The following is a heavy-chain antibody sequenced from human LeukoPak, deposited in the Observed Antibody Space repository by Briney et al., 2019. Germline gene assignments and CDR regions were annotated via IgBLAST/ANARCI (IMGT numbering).Heavy chain of an antibody. CDR1: GFTFSSYA. J-gene: IGHJ6*03. CDR3: AKRGVRGISNYYYMDV. CDR2: ISGSGGST. V-gene: IGHV3-23*01. D-gene: IGHD3-10*01. Sequence: PGGSLRLSCAASGFTFSSYAMSWVRQAPGKGLEWVSAISGSGGSTYYADSVEGRFTISRDNSKNTLYLQMNSLRAEDTAVYYCAKRGVRGISNYYYMDVWGKGTTVTVSS.